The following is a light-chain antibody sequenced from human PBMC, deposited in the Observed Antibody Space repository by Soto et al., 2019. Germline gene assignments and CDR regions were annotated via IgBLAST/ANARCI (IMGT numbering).Light chain of an antibody. CDR1: SSNLGADYD. CDR2: VNN. V-gene: IGLV1-40*01. CDR3: AAWDDSLSVV. Sequence: QSVLTQPPSVSGAPGQRVTISCTGSSSNLGADYDVHWYQVLPGTAPKLLIYVNNQRPSGVSARFSGSRSGTTASLAISGLQAEDEADYYCAAWDDSLSVVFGGGTKLTVL. J-gene: IGLJ2*01.